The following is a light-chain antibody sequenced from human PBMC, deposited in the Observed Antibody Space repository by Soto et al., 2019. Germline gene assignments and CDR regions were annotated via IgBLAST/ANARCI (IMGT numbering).Light chain of an antibody. Sequence: QSVLTQPASVSGSPGQSTTISCTGTSNDVGGYNFVSWYQQHPGKAPKLMIYDVIHRPSGVPNRFSGSKSGNTASLTISGLQAEDEADYYCNSCTSTNTYVFGTGTKVTVL. V-gene: IGLV2-14*03. CDR2: DVI. CDR1: SNDVGGYNF. CDR3: NSCTSTNTYV. J-gene: IGLJ1*01.